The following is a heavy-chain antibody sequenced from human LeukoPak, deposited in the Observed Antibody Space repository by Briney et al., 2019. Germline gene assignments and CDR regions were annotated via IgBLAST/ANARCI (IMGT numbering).Heavy chain of an antibody. CDR2: ISAYNGNT. CDR1: GYTFTSYG. J-gene: IGHJ4*02. CDR3: ARARYHYDSNGYFNFDY. D-gene: IGHD3-22*01. Sequence: ASVKVSCKASGYTFTSYGISWVRQAPGQGLEWMGWISAYNGNTNYAQKVQGRVTMTTDTSTSTAYMELRSLRSDDTAVYYCARARYHYDSNGYFNFDYWGQGTLVTVSS. V-gene: IGHV1-18*01.